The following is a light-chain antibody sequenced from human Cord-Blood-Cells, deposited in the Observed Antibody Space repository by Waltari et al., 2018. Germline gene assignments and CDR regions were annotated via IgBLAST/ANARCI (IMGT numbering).Light chain of an antibody. CDR2: EFS. J-gene: IGLJ2*01. Sequence: QSALTQPASVSGSPGQSITISCTGTSSDVGGYNYVSWYQQHPGKAPKLMIYEFSKRPSWVSNRFSGSKSGNTASLTISGLQAEDEADYYCSSYTSSSTVVFGGGTKLTVL. V-gene: IGLV2-14*01. CDR1: SSDVGGYNY. CDR3: SSYTSSSTVV.